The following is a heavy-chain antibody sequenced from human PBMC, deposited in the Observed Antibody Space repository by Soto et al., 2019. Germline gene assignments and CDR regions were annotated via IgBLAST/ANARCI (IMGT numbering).Heavy chain of an antibody. CDR2: INHSGST. D-gene: IGHD1-1*01. J-gene: IGHJ4*02. CDR3: ARGQGTGGFDY. V-gene: IGHV4-34*01. CDR1: GGSFSGYY. Sequence: SETLSLTCAVYGGSFSGYYWSWIRQPPGKGLEWIGEINHSGSTNYNPSLKSRVAISVDTSKNQFSLKLSSVTAADTAVYYCARGQGTGGFDYWGQGTLVTVSS.